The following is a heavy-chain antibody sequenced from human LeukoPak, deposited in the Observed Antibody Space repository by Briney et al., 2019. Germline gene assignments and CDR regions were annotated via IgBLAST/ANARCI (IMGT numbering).Heavy chain of an antibody. Sequence: GGSLRLSCAASGFTFSRYWMHWVRQAPGKGLVWVSRFNSDGNRTNYADSVKGRFTISRDNAKNTLYQQMNSLRPEDTAVYYCARGDCSGGSCYLDYRGQGTLVTVSS. J-gene: IGHJ4*02. CDR2: FNSDGNRT. CDR1: GFTFSRYW. CDR3: ARGDCSGGSCYLDY. D-gene: IGHD2-15*01. V-gene: IGHV3-74*01.